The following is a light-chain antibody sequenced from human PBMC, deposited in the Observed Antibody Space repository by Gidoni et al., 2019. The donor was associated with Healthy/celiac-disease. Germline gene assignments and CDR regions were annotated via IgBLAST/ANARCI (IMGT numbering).Light chain of an antibody. CDR3: QAWDSTVV. J-gene: IGLJ2*01. CDR2: QDS. CDR1: TLGDKY. Sequence: SYELTPPPSGYVSPGQTASITCSGDTLGDKYACWYQQKPGQSPVLVIYQDSKRPSGIPERFSGSNSGNTATLPISGTQAMDAADYSCQAWDSTVVFGGGTKLTVL. V-gene: IGLV3-1*01.